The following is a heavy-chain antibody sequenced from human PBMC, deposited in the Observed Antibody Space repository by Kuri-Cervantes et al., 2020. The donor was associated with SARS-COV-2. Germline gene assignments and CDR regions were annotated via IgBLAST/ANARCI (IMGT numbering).Heavy chain of an antibody. CDR1: GGSFSGYY. J-gene: IGHJ3*02. V-gene: IGHV4-34*01. CDR3: ARDDSSNDAFDI. CDR2: INHSGST. Sequence: SETLSLTCAVYGGSFSGYYWSWIRQPPGKGLEWIGEINHSGSTNYNPSLKSRVTISVDKSKNQFSLKLSSVTAADTAVYYCARDDSSNDAFDIWGQGTMVTVSS. D-gene: IGHD6-13*01.